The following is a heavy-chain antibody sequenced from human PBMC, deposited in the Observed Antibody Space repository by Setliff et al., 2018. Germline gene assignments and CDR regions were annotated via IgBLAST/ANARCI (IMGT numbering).Heavy chain of an antibody. CDR1: GDFIRDYY. Sequence: SSETLSLTCTVSGDFIRDYYWNWIRQSPGKGLEWIGYIYYRGTTNYNSSLKSRVTISIDMSKNQFSPKLSSATAADTAVYFCAAVGIDAGGGWFDPWGHGIPVTVSS. D-gene: IGHD1-26*01. J-gene: IGHJ5*02. CDR3: AAVGIDAGGGWFDP. CDR2: IYYRGTT. V-gene: IGHV4-59*01.